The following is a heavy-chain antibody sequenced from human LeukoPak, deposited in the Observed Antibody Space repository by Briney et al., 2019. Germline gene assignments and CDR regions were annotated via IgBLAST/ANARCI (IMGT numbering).Heavy chain of an antibody. D-gene: IGHD6-13*01. CDR2: ISSSSSYI. CDR1: GFTFSSYS. V-gene: IGHV3-21*01. J-gene: IGHJ4*02. Sequence: KSGGSLRPSCAASGFTFSSYSMNWVRQAPGKGLEWVSSISSSSSYIYYADSVKGRFTISRDNAKNSLYLQMNSLRAEDTAVYYCARARIAAAGSSQLGYWGQGTLVTVSS. CDR3: ARARIAAAGSSQLGY.